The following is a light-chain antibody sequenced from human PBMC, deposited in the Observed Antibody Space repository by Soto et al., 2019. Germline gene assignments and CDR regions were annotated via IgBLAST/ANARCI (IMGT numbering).Light chain of an antibody. CDR1: QSVSSN. J-gene: IGKJ1*01. V-gene: IGKV3-15*01. Sequence: EIVMTQSPATLSVSPGERATLSCRASQSVSSNLAWYQQKPGQAPRLLIYGASTRATGIPVRFSGSGSGTEFTLTISSLQSEDFAVYYWQQYNNCRFWTFGQGTKVEIK. CDR2: GAS. CDR3: QQYNNCRFWT.